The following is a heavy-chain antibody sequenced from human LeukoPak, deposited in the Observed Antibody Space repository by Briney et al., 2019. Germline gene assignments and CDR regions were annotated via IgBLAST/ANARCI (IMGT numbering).Heavy chain of an antibody. CDR2: ISGSGGST. CDR1: GFTFSSYA. CDR3: APPVDTAMVKSFDY. D-gene: IGHD5-18*01. J-gene: IGHJ4*02. V-gene: IGHV3-23*01. Sequence: PGGSLRLSCAASGFTFSSYAMSWVRQAPGKGLEWVSAISGSGGSTYYADSVKGRFTISRDNSKNTPYLQMNSLRAEDTAVYYCAPPVDTAMVKSFDYWGQGTLVTVSS.